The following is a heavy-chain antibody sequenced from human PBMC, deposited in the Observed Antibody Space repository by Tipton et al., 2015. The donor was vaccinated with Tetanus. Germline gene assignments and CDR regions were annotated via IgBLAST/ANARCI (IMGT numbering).Heavy chain of an antibody. CDR1: GDSISSSSHY. Sequence: TLSLTCTVSGDSISSSSHYWGWIRQPPGKGLEWIGSISYSGFTYYNPSLKGRVTVSVDTSKSQFSLKVSSVTAADTAVYFCARASGSHPSYYYYAADVWGQGTTVTVS. CDR3: ARASGSHPSYYYYAADV. D-gene: IGHD1-26*01. V-gene: IGHV4-39*01. CDR2: ISYSGFT. J-gene: IGHJ6*02.